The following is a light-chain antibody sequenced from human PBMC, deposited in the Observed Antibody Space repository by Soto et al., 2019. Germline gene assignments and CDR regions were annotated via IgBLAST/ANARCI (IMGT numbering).Light chain of an antibody. V-gene: IGLV7-46*01. Sequence: QAVVTQESSLTVSPGGTVTLTCGYSTGIVTSGHYPYWFQQKPGQAPKTLIYDTTNKHSWTPARFSGSLLGGKAALTLSGAQPEDEADYYCLLAYGDARRVFGGGTKLTVL. CDR2: DTT. CDR3: LLAYGDARRV. CDR1: TGIVTSGHY. J-gene: IGLJ2*01.